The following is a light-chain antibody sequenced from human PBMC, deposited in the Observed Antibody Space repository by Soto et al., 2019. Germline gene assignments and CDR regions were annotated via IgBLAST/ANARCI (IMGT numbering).Light chain of an antibody. J-gene: IGLJ2*01. CDR3: QSYDSSLGGSGV. V-gene: IGLV1-40*01. Sequence: QSVLTQPPSVSGAPGQRVTISCTGSSSNIGAGYDVHWYQQLPGTAPKLLISGNSNRPSGVPDRFSGSKSGTSASLAITGLQAGDEADYYCQSYDSSLGGSGVFGGGTKLIVL. CDR1: SSNIGAGYD. CDR2: GNS.